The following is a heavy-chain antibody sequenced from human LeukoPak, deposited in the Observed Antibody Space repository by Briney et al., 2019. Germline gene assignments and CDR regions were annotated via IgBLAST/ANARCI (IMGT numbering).Heavy chain of an antibody. J-gene: IGHJ4*02. D-gene: IGHD6-19*01. Sequence: PSETLSLTCTVYGGSISSYYWSWIRQPPGKGLEWIGYIYYSGSTNYNPSLKSRVTISVDTSKNQFSLKLSSVTAADTAVYYCARLKARQWLAFDYWGQGTLVTVSA. CDR1: GGSISSYY. CDR2: IYYSGST. V-gene: IGHV4-59*08. CDR3: ARLKARQWLAFDY.